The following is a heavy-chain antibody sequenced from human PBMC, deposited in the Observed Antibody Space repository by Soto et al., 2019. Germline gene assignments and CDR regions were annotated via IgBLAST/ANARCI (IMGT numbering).Heavy chain of an antibody. J-gene: IGHJ5*02. Sequence: SETLSLTCTVSGGSISSSGYYWGWIRQPPGKGLEWIGTIYYSGGTYYNPSLKSRVTISVDTSKNQFSLKLTSVTAADTAVYYCARGAEYYYGSENYPPSYNWFDPWGQGTLVTVSS. CDR3: ARGAEYYYGSENYPPSYNWFDP. D-gene: IGHD3-10*01. V-gene: IGHV4-39*01. CDR1: GGSISSSGYY. CDR2: IYYSGGT.